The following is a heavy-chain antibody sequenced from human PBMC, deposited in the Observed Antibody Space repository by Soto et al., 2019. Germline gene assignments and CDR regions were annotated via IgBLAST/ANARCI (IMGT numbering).Heavy chain of an antibody. CDR2: INSDWSTT. V-gene: IGHV3-74*03. CDR3: ARADSYDLDV. CDR1: GFIFSSRC. J-gene: IGHJ6*02. Sequence: PGGSXRLSCSASGFIFSSRCMHWVRQVPGKGLVWVSHINSDWSTTTYADSVKGRFTISRDNAKNTVYLQMNSLRAEDTAVYYCARADSYDLDVWGQGTTVTVSS. D-gene: IGHD3-3*01.